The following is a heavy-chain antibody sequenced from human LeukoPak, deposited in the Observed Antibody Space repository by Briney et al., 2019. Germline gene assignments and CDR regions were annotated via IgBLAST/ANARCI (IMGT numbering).Heavy chain of an antibody. CDR1: GGSISSYY. Sequence: SETLSLTCTVSGGSISSYYWSWIRQPPGKGLEWIGYIYTSGSTNYNPSLKSRVTISVDTSKNQFSLKLSSVTAADTAVYYCARGIVVVPAAVSQYYYYYMDVWGEGTTVTVSS. J-gene: IGHJ6*03. CDR2: IYTSGST. V-gene: IGHV4-4*09. D-gene: IGHD2-2*01. CDR3: ARGIVVVPAAVSQYYYYYMDV.